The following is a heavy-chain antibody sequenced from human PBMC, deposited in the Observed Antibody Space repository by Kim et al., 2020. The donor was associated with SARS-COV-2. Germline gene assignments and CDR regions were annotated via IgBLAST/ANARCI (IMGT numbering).Heavy chain of an antibody. V-gene: IGHV3-11*01. CDR1: GFTFSDYY. D-gene: IGHD2-15*01. J-gene: IGHJ5*01. CDR3: ARVGTLFSIDS. Sequence: GGSLRLSCVVSGFTFSDYYMTWIRQAPGKGLDWVSYIDSRRSPINYADSVKGRFTISRDNAKNSLYLDMNSLRPEDTAVYYCARVGTLFSIDSWGQGTVV. CDR2: IDSRRSPI.